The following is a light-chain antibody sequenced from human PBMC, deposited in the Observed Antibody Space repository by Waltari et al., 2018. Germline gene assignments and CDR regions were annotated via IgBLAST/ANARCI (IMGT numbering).Light chain of an antibody. CDR2: AAS. CDR3: LQYKSFPIT. Sequence: DIQMTQSPSSLSASVGDRVTISCRASQGIDNCLAWFQQRPGKAPKSLIYAASSLQNGVPAKFSGGGSGTDFTLTINSLQPEEFAIYYCLQYKSFPITFGQGKRVDIK. CDR1: QGIDNC. J-gene: IGKJ5*01. V-gene: IGKV1-16*02.